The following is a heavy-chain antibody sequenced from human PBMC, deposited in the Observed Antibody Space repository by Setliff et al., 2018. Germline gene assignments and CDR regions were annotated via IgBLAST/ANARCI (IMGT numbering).Heavy chain of an antibody. J-gene: IGHJ3*02. CDR3: ARVFGDNDLPDI. V-gene: IGHV4-34*01. D-gene: IGHD2-21*02. CDR1: GESFSNNY. Sequence: SETLSLTCSVYGESFSNNYWSWIRQSPGRGLEWIGESNHGGSTSYNPSLKSRLTMSEDTSKNHFSMRMTSVTAADTAMYYCARVFGDNDLPDIWGRGTMVTVSS. CDR2: SNHGGST.